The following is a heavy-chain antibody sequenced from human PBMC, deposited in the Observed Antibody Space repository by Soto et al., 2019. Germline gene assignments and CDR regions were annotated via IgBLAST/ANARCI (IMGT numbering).Heavy chain of an antibody. CDR2: ISGSGGST. J-gene: IGHJ3*02. CDR3: AKAYCSGGSCYARAFDI. CDR1: GFTFSSYA. V-gene: IGHV3-23*01. D-gene: IGHD2-15*01. Sequence: GGSLRLSCAASGFTFSSYAMSWVRQAPGKGLEWVSAISGSGGSTYYADSVKGRFTISRDNSKNTLYLQMNSLRAEDTAVYYCAKAYCSGGSCYARAFDIWGQGTMVTVSS.